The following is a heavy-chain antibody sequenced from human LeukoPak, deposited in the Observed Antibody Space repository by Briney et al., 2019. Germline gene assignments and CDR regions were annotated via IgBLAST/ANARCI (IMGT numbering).Heavy chain of an antibody. Sequence: SETLSLTCTVSGGSISSYYWSWIRQPPGKGLEWIGYIYYSGSTNYNPSLKSRVTISVGTSKNQFSLKLSSVTAADTAVYYCARDPYDGMDVWGQGTTVTVSS. J-gene: IGHJ6*02. CDR2: IYYSGST. V-gene: IGHV4-59*01. D-gene: IGHD2-21*01. CDR1: GGSISSYY. CDR3: ARDPYDGMDV.